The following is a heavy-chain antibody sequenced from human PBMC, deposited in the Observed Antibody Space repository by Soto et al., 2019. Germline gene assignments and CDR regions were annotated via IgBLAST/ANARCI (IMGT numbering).Heavy chain of an antibody. CDR1: GFTFRTHW. CDR3: ARDGRYCTSTNGRGDAFDI. J-gene: IGHJ3*02. CDR2: IKQDGSEK. D-gene: IGHD2-2*01. Sequence: EVQLVGSGGGLVQPGGSLRLSCVASGFTFRTHWMTWVRQAPGKGLEWVANIKQDGSEKYYVDSVRGRFAISRDNAKDSLYLQMNSLRVEDTAVYYCARDGRYCTSTNGRGDAFDIWGQGTMVTVSS. V-gene: IGHV3-7*04.